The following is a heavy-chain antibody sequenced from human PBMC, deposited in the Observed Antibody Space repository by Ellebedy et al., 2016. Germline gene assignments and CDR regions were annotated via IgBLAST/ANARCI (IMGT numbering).Heavy chain of an antibody. J-gene: IGHJ4*02. Sequence: GGSLRLSXEASGLSFNYYWMSWVRQAPVKGLEWVANINEDGTEKYYVDSVRGRFTISRDNAKNSLYLLMKNLTPEDTAMYYCATPTSGRGDYNYWGQGTLVTVSS. CDR3: ATPTSGRGDYNY. V-gene: IGHV3-7*01. D-gene: IGHD3-16*01. CDR1: GLSFNYYW. CDR2: INEDGTEK.